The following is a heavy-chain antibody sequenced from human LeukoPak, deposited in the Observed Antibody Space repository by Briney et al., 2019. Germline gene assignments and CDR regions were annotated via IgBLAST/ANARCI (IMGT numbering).Heavy chain of an antibody. D-gene: IGHD3-3*01. V-gene: IGHV1-2*02. J-gene: IGHJ4*02. CDR1: GYTFTGYY. CDR2: INPNSGGT. CDR3: ARGTIFGMEASY. Sequence: ASVKVSCKASGYTFTGYYMHWVRQAPGQGLQWMGWINPNSGGTNYAQKFQGRVTMTRDTSISTAYMELSRLRSDDTAVYYCARGTIFGMEASYWGQGTLVTVSS.